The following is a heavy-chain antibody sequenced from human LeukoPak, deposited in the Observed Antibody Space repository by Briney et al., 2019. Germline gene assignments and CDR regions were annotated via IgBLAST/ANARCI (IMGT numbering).Heavy chain of an antibody. V-gene: IGHV7-4-1*02. J-gene: IGHJ4*02. Sequence: ASVKVSCRASGYTFTSYAMNWVRQAPGQGLEWMGWINTNTGNPTYAQGFTGRFVFSLDTSVSTAYLQISSLKAEDTAVYYCAREFYAGYSYGYIGEDSSDGYYFDYWGQGTLVTVSS. CDR2: INTNTGNP. CDR3: AREFYAGYSYGYIGEDSSDGYYFDY. D-gene: IGHD5-18*01. CDR1: GYTFTSYA.